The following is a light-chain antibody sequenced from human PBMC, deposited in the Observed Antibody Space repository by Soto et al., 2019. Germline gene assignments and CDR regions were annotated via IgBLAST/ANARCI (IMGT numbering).Light chain of an antibody. CDR3: QQTYNTPWT. J-gene: IGKJ1*01. CDR2: ATS. V-gene: IGKV1-39*01. Sequence: DIQMTQSPSSLSAFVGDRVTITCRASQSISSYLNWYQQKPGKAPNLLIYATSSLQSGVPSRFSGSGSGTDFTLTISSLQAEDFATYYCQQTYNTPWTFGQGTKVDIK. CDR1: QSISSY.